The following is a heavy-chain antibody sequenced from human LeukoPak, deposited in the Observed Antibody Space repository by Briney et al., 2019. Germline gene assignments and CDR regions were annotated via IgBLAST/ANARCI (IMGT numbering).Heavy chain of an antibody. J-gene: IGHJ5*02. Sequence: GGSLRLSCAASGFTFSSYSMNWVRQAPGKGLEWVSSISSSSSYIYYADSVKGRFTISRDNAKNSLYLQMNSLRAEDTAVYYCARGRLRITMTRNWFDPWGQGTLVTVSS. D-gene: IGHD3-22*01. CDR1: GFTFSSYS. CDR3: ARGRLRITMTRNWFDP. V-gene: IGHV3-21*01. CDR2: ISSSSSYI.